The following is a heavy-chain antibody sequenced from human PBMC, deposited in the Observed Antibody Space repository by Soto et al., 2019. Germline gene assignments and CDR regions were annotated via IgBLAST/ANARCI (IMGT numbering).Heavy chain of an antibody. Sequence: SETLSLTCTVSGGSISSYYWSWIRQPPGKGLEWIGYIYYSGSPNYNPSLKSRVTISVDTSKNQFSLKLSSVTAADTAVYYCARFPEYCSGGSCYNNWFDPWGQGTLVTVSS. CDR1: GGSISSYY. J-gene: IGHJ5*02. D-gene: IGHD2-15*01. CDR2: IYYSGSP. CDR3: ARFPEYCSGGSCYNNWFDP. V-gene: IGHV4-59*01.